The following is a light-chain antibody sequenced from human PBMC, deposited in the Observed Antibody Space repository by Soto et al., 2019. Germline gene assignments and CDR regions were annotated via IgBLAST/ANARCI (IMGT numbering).Light chain of an antibody. CDR2: DVS. Sequence: QSVLTQPASVSGSPGQSITISCTGTSSNVGGYNYVSWYQQHPGKAPKLMIHDVSNRPSGVSNRFSGSKSGNTASLTISGLLAEDEADYYCSSYTSSSTLVFGGGTKLTVL. V-gene: IGLV2-14*01. CDR3: SSYTSSSTLV. CDR1: SSNVGGYNY. J-gene: IGLJ2*01.